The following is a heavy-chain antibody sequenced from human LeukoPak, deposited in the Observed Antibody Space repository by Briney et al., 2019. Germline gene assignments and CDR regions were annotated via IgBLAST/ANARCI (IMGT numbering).Heavy chain of an antibody. J-gene: IGHJ5*02. V-gene: IGHV5-51*01. CDR1: GYSFTDYW. CDR2: IYPGDSDT. Sequence: GESLQISCKGSGYSFTDYWIAWVRQMPGKGLEWMGSIYPGDSDTRYSQSFQGQVTFSADKSISTAYLQWSSLRASDTAIYYCARQCCRGASPGFDPWGQGTLVTVSS. D-gene: IGHD3-10*01. CDR3: ARQCCRGASPGFDP.